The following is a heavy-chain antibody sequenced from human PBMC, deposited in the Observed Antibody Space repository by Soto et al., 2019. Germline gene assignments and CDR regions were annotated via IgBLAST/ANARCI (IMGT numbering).Heavy chain of an antibody. J-gene: IGHJ6*02. CDR1: GYTFSTYA. CDR2: INGGNGHT. V-gene: IGHV1-3*01. D-gene: IGHD1-1*01. CDR3: ARAKGMEENYYYYGMDV. Sequence: QVQVVQSGAEVKKPGASVKVSCKASGYTFSTYALHWVRQAPGQGLEWMGWINGGNGHTRYSQKFKDRVTISRDTPASTAYMELSGLRSEDTAVYYCARAKGMEENYYYYGMDVWGQGTTVTVSS.